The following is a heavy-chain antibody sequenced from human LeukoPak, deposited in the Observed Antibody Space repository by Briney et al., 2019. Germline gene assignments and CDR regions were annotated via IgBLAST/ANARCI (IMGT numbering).Heavy chain of an antibody. Sequence: GGSLRLSCAASGFTFSSYAMHWVRQAPGKGLEYVSAISSNGGSTYYANSVKGRFTISRDNSKNTLYLQMGSLRAEDMAVYYCAILSGNYYGYWGQGTLVTVS. D-gene: IGHD1-26*01. V-gene: IGHV3-64*01. CDR2: ISSNGGST. CDR3: AILSGNYYGY. J-gene: IGHJ4*02. CDR1: GFTFSSYA.